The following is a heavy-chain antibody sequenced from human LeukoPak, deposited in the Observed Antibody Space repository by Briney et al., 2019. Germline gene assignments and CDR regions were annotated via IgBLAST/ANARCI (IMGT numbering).Heavy chain of an antibody. V-gene: IGHV4-34*01. J-gene: IGHJ5*02. D-gene: IGHD3-3*01. CDR2: INHSGST. Sequence: PSETLSLTCAVYGGSFSGYYWSWIRQPPGKGLEWTGEINHSGSTNYNPSLKSRVTISVDTSKNQFSLKLSSVTAADTAAYYCARGGGPDYDFWSGYYSNWFDPWGQGTLVTVSS. CDR1: GGSFSGYY. CDR3: ARGGGPDYDFWSGYYSNWFDP.